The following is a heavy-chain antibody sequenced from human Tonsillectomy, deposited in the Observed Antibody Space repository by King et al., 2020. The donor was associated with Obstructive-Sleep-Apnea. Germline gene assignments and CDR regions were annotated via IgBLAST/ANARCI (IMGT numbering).Heavy chain of an antibody. Sequence: VQLVESGGGLVKPGGSLRLSCAASGFTFSNYNMNWVRQAPGKGLEWVSSISSSSSYIYYADSVKGRFTISRDNAENSLYLQMNSLRAEDTAVYYCASWLGSTGDYWGQGTLVTVSS. D-gene: IGHD2-2*01. CDR3: ASWLGSTGDY. CDR1: GFTFSNYN. V-gene: IGHV3-21*01. J-gene: IGHJ4*02. CDR2: ISSSSSYI.